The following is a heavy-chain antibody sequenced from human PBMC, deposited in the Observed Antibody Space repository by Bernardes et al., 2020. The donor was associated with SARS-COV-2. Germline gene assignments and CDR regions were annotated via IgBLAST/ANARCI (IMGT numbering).Heavy chain of an antibody. Sequence: SQTLSLTCAISGDSVSSNSAAWNWIRQSPSRGLEWLGRTYYRSKWYNDYAVSVKSRITINPDTSKNQFSLQLNSVTPEDTAVYYCARALSSGWDLDRWSNWFDPWGQGTLVTVSS. CDR3: ARALSSGWDLDRWSNWFDP. CDR1: GDSVSSNSAA. V-gene: IGHV6-1*01. CDR2: TYYRSKWYN. D-gene: IGHD6-19*01. J-gene: IGHJ5*02.